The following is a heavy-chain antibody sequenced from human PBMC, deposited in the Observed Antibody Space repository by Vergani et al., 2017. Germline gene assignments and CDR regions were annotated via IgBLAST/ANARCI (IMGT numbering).Heavy chain of an antibody. CDR2: FRYTGDT. V-gene: IGHV4-39*07. CDR1: GDSLSNTYS. CDR3: ARSRIYYGAGSPDY. Sequence: QLLLQESGPGLVKPSETLSLTCSFSGDSLSNTYSWGWIRQPPGKGLEWVGTFRYTGDTYYSPSLKSRVTVSVDASKNQLSLRLYSVTAADTAVYYCARSRIYYGAGSPDYWGQGTLVTVSS. D-gene: IGHD3-10*01. J-gene: IGHJ4*02.